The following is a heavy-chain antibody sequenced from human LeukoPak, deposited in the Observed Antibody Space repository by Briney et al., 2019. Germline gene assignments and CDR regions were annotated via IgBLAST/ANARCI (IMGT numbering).Heavy chain of an antibody. CDR3: ARDRRPSCYDSSGYSNFDY. Sequence: SVKVSCKASGGSFSNYAINWVRQAPGRGLEWMGGIIPIFGTTNYAQKFQGRVTITADESTSTAYMELNSLRSEDTAVYYCARDRRPSCYDSSGYSNFDYWGQGTLVTVSS. J-gene: IGHJ4*02. CDR2: IIPIFGTT. CDR1: GGSFSNYA. V-gene: IGHV1-69*13. D-gene: IGHD3-22*01.